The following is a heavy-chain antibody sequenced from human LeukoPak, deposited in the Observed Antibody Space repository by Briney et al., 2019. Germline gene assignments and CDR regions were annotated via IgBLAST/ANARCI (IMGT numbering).Heavy chain of an antibody. CDR2: ISGNGDST. J-gene: IGHJ6*02. Sequence: GGSLRLSCAASGFTFSSYAMNWVRPAPGKGLEWVSGISGNGDSTYYADSVKGRFTTSRDNSKSTLYLQMNSLRAEDTAVYYCAKPLGIYYYYYAMDVWGQGTTVTVSS. D-gene: IGHD3-16*01. CDR3: AKPLGIYYYYYAMDV. V-gene: IGHV3-23*01. CDR1: GFTFSSYA.